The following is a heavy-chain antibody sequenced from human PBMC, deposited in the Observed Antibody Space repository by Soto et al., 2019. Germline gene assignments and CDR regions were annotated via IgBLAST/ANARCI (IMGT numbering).Heavy chain of an antibody. J-gene: IGHJ4*02. CDR2: IYPGDSDT. Sequence: PXESLNMFCRGSGYSFTSYWIGLVRQMPGKGLEWMGIIYPGDSDTRYSPSFQGQVTISADKSISTAYLQWSSLKASDTAMYYCERLLYYYDSSGPLGYWGQGTLVTVSS. CDR1: GYSFTSYW. D-gene: IGHD3-22*01. V-gene: IGHV5-51*01. CDR3: ERLLYYYDSSGPLGY.